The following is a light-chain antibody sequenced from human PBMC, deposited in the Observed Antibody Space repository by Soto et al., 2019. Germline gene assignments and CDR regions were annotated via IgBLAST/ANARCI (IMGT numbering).Light chain of an antibody. Sequence: QSALTQPASVSGSPGQSSTISCTGTSSDVGGYNYVSWYQQHPGKVPKLMIFEVSNRPSGVSNRFSGSKSGNTASLTISGLQAEDEADYYCSSYTTSRTLVFGPGTKVTGL. CDR2: EVS. CDR1: SSDVGGYNY. CDR3: SSYTTSRTLV. V-gene: IGLV2-14*01. J-gene: IGLJ1*01.